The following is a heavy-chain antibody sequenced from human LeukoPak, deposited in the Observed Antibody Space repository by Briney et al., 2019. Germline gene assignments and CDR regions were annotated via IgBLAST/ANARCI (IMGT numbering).Heavy chain of an antibody. J-gene: IGHJ6*02. V-gene: IGHV7-4-1*02. CDR2: INTNTWNP. CDR1: GYTFTSYA. Sequence: ASVKVPCKASGYTFTSYAMNWVRQAPGQGLEWMGWINTNTWNPTCAQGFTGRFVFSLDTSVSTAYLQISSLKAEDTAVYYCARGDSSGWSLSKHYYYYGMDVWGQGTTVTVSS. CDR3: ARGDSSGWSLSKHYYYYGMDV. D-gene: IGHD6-19*01.